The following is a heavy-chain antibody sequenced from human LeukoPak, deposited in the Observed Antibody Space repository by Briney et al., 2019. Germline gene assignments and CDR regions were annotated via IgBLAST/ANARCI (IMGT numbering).Heavy chain of an antibody. V-gene: IGHV3-48*01. D-gene: IGHD3-16*02. CDR1: GFTFSSYS. J-gene: IGHJ4*02. CDR2: ISSSSSTI. CDR3: ARGPAMITFGGVIVPFDY. Sequence: PGGSLRLSCAASGFTFSSYSMNWVRQAPGKGLEWVSYISSSSSTIYYADSVKGRFTISRDNSKNTLYLQMNSLRAEDTAVYYCARGPAMITFGGVIVPFDYWGQGTLVTVSS.